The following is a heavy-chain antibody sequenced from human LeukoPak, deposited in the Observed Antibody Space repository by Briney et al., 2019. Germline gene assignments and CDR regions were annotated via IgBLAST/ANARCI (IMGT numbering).Heavy chain of an antibody. Sequence: GGSLRLSCAASGLTFNSFAMNWLRQAPGKGLEWVSGIGVSDSSTYYADSVKGRFTISRDNSKNTLYLQMNSLRAEDTAVYYCAKDTSFAVVTPLRYGLDVWGQGTTVTVSS. CDR2: IGVSDSST. CDR1: GLTFNSFA. D-gene: IGHD3-3*01. CDR3: AKDTSFAVVTPLRYGLDV. J-gene: IGHJ6*02. V-gene: IGHV3-23*01.